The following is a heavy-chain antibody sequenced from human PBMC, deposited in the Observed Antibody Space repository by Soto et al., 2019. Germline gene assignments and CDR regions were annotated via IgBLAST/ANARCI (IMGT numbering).Heavy chain of an antibody. CDR2: ISSSSSYI. Sequence: GGSLRLSCAASGFTFSSYSMNWVRQAPGKGLEWVSSISSSSSYIYYADSVKGRFTVSRDNAKNSLYLQMNSLRAEDTAVYYCAREPGSNYYGMDVWGQGTTVTVSS. J-gene: IGHJ6*02. V-gene: IGHV3-21*01. CDR1: GFTFSSYS. D-gene: IGHD6-25*01. CDR3: AREPGSNYYGMDV.